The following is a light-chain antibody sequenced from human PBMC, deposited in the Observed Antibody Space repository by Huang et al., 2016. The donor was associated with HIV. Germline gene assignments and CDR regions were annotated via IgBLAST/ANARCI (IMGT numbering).Light chain of an antibody. Sequence: EIVLTQSSATLSLSPGERATLSCRASQSVSNYLAWYQQKPGQAPGILIYDASLRATGIPAKFSGSGSGTDFTLTISSLEPEDFAFYYCQQRANLFSFGPGTKVDIK. J-gene: IGKJ3*01. CDR1: QSVSNY. CDR3: QQRANLFS. CDR2: DAS. V-gene: IGKV3-11*01.